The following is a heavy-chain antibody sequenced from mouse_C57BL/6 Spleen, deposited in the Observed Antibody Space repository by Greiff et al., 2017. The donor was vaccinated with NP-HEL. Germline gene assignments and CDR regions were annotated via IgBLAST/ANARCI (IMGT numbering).Heavy chain of an antibody. CDR1: GYTFTSYG. J-gene: IGHJ4*01. CDR3: AREGITTGAMDY. Sequence: VQLQQSGAELARPGASVKLSCKASGYTFTSYGISWVKQRTGQGPEWIGEIYPRSGNTYYNEKFKGKATLTADKSSSTAYMELRSLTSEDSAVYFCAREGITTGAMDYWGQGTSVTVSS. CDR2: IYPRSGNT. D-gene: IGHD1-1*01. V-gene: IGHV1-81*01.